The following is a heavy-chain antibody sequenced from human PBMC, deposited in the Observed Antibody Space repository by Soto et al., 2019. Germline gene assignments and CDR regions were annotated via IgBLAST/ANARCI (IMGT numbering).Heavy chain of an antibody. Sequence: PSETLSLTCTVSGGSISSSSYYWGWIRQPPGKGLEWIGSIYYSGSTYYNPSLKSRVTISVDTSKNQFSLKLSSVTAADTAVYYCARLGLISLITIFEMGQYYFDYWGQGTLVTVSS. D-gene: IGHD3-9*01. J-gene: IGHJ4*02. CDR1: GGSISSSSYY. CDR3: ARLGLISLITIFEMGQYYFDY. CDR2: IYYSGST. V-gene: IGHV4-39*01.